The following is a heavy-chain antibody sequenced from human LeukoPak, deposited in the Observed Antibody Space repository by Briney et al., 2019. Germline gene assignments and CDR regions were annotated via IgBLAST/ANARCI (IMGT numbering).Heavy chain of an antibody. V-gene: IGHV5-10-1*01. CDR3: ARDGGGVSSWVSH. D-gene: IGHD2-8*02. J-gene: IGHJ4*02. Sequence: GECLRISCKGSGYSFSSYWISWGRQMPGKGLEWMGRIDPGDSFTKYRPSLEGRVTISADKSLSTVYLQWSSLKASDTAIYYCARDGGGVSSWVSHWGQGTLVTVSS. CDR2: IDPGDSFT. CDR1: GYSFSSYW.